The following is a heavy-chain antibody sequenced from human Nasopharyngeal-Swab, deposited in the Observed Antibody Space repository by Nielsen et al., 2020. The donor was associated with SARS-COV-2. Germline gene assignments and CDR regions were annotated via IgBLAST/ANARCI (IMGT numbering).Heavy chain of an antibody. CDR2: ISYDGSNK. V-gene: IGHV3-30*18. CDR1: GFTFSSYG. J-gene: IGHJ4*02. Sequence: GESLKISCAASGFTFSSYGMHWVRQAPDKGLEWVAVISYDGSNKYYADSVKGRFTISRDNSKNTLYLQMNSLRAEDTAVYYCAKSPSSSGWYVAYWGQGTLVTVSS. CDR3: AKSPSSSGWYVAY. D-gene: IGHD6-19*01.